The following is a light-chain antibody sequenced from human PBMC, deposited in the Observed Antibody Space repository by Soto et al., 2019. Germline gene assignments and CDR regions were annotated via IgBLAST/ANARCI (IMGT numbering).Light chain of an antibody. V-gene: IGLV1-47*01. CDR3: ASWDDSLMGYV. J-gene: IGLJ1*01. Sequence: QSVLTQPPSASGTPGQRVTISCSGSYSNIGNNYVYWYQQLPGTAPKLLICRSNVRPSGVHDRFSGPKADTSASLAISGLRSEDGGDYYCASWDDSLMGYVFGTGTKVTVL. CDR2: RSN. CDR1: YSNIGNNY.